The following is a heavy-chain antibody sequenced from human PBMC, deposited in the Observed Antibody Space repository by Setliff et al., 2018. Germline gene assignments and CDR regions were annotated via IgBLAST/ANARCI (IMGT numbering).Heavy chain of an antibody. Sequence: SETLSLTCTVSGDSISSRPFYWGWFRQPAGKELEWIGQIYTSWSTIYNPSLKSRVTMSVDTSKNQFSLKLTSVTAADTAIYYCARDTSSDWAAWFDPWSQGILVTVSS. V-gene: IGHV4-61*09. CDR3: ARDTSSDWAAWFDP. CDR1: GDSISSRPFY. J-gene: IGHJ5*02. CDR2: IYTSWST. D-gene: IGHD3-22*01.